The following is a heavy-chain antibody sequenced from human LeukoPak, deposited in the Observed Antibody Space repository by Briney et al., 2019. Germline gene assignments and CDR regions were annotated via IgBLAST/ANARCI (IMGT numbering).Heavy chain of an antibody. CDR3: ATQVVRSQPVWYFDY. Sequence: ASVKVSCRASGYTFTGYYIHWVRQAPGQGLELMGWINPTSGGTNYAQKFQGRVTLTRDTSISTAYMELSRLRSDDTAVYFCATQVVRSQPVWYFDYWGQGTPVTVSS. CDR2: INPTSGGT. CDR1: GYTFTGYY. D-gene: IGHD2-2*01. V-gene: IGHV1-2*02. J-gene: IGHJ4*02.